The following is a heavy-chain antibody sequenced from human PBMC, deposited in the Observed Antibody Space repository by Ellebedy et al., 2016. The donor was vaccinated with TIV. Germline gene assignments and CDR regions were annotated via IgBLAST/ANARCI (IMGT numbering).Heavy chain of an antibody. CDR3: ARGYCSGGSCYYESYFDP. D-gene: IGHD2-15*01. CDR1: GYTLTSYY. J-gene: IGHJ5*02. V-gene: IGHV1-46*01. CDR2: INPSGGTA. Sequence: AASVKVSCKASGYTLTSYYIHSVRQAPGQGLEWMGIINPSGGTATYAQKLEGRVTMTRDTSTSRVYMELSSLRSEDTALYYCARGYCSGGSCYYESYFDPWGQGTLVTVSS.